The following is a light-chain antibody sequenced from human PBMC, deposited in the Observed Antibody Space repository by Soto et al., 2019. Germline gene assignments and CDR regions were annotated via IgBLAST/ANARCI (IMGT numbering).Light chain of an antibody. CDR1: SSDVGGYNY. CDR3: SSYTSSRTLV. J-gene: IGLJ1*01. CDR2: EVS. V-gene: IGLV2-14*01. Sequence: QSALTQPASVSGSHGQSITISCTGTSSDVGGYNYVSWYQQHPGKAPKLMISEVSNRPSGVSTRFSGSKSGNTASLTISGLQSEDEADYYCSSYTSSRTLVFGTGTKLTVL.